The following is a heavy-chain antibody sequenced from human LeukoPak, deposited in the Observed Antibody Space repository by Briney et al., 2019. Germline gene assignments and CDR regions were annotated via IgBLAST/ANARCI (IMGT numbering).Heavy chain of an antibody. D-gene: IGHD1-26*01. CDR2: INPNTGGT. J-gene: IGHJ4*02. V-gene: IGHV1-2*02. CDR3: AREGPIVGATHLVDY. Sequence: ASVKVSCKASGYTFTGYYMHWVRQAPGQGLEWMGWINPNTGGTNHAQKFQARVTMTRDTSISTAYMELSRLRSDDTAVYYCAREGPIVGATHLVDYWGQGTLVTVSS. CDR1: GYTFTGYY.